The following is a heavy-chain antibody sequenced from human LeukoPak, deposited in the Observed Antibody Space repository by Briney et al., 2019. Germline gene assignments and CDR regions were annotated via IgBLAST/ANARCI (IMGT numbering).Heavy chain of an antibody. CDR2: IYYSGST. CDR1: VGSISGYY. D-gene: IGHD3-9*01. Sequence: NPSETLSLTCTVSVGSISGYYWRWIRHAPGKGLEWVAYIYYSGSTNYNPSRKSRFTISVAMSKSQFTLKLTSVTAADTAFYYCARLLSTSNWFDPWGQGTLVTVSS. J-gene: IGHJ5*02. CDR3: ARLLSTSNWFDP. V-gene: IGHV4-59*08.